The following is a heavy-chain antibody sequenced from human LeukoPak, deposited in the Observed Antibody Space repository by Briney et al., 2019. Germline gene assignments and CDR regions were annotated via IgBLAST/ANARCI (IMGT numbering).Heavy chain of an antibody. CDR3: TKGDGGYYPIDN. CDR1: GFTFSKNG. D-gene: IGHD1-26*01. Sequence: PGGALRLPCAASGFTFSKNGMSWVRQAPGKGLERVSTVNGNGANRHYAASVKGRFTISRDNYRNTLLLEMNSLRADDTALYYCTKGDGGYYPIDNWGQGTLVIVSS. CDR2: VNGNGANR. J-gene: IGHJ4*02. V-gene: IGHV3-23*01.